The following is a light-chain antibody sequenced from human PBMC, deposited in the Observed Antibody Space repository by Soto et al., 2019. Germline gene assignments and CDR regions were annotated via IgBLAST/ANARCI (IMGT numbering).Light chain of an antibody. CDR2: KAS. Sequence: ILMTQSPSTLSASVGERATFTCRASQSINICLAWYQQKPGKAPKLLIYKASTLEVGVPSRFSGSGSGTEFTLTSITLQPSDFSTYHCHQYNSDPLTFGQGTKV. V-gene: IGKV1-5*03. J-gene: IGKJ1*01. CDR3: HQYNSDPLT. CDR1: QSINIC.